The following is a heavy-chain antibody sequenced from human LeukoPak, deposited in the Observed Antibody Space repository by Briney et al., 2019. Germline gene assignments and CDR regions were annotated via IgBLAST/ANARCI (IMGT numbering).Heavy chain of an antibody. D-gene: IGHD5-18*01. CDR1: GLTFSSYG. CDR3: ARVSVMVRSWWFDP. V-gene: IGHV3-30*02. Sequence: GGSLRLSCAASGLTFSSYGMHGVGQAPGKGLEWVAFIRYDGSNKYYADSVKGRFTISRDNAKNSLYLQMNSLRAEDTAVYYCARVSVMVRSWWFDPWGQGTLVTVSS. CDR2: IRYDGSNK. J-gene: IGHJ5*02.